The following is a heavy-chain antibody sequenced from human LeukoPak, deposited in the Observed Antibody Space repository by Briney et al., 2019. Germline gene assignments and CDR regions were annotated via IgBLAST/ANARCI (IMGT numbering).Heavy chain of an antibody. CDR1: GGSISSDNYY. CDR2: IYYSGST. D-gene: IGHD2-2*01. J-gene: IGHJ6*03. CDR3: ARGREDIVVVPATKRKSYYMDV. Sequence: SETLSLTCTVSGGSISSDNYYWGWIRQPPGKGLEFIGSIYYSGSTYYNPSLKSRVTISVDTSKNQFSLKLSSVTAADTAVYYCARGREDIVVVPATKRKSYYMDVWGKGTTVTVSS. V-gene: IGHV4-39*07.